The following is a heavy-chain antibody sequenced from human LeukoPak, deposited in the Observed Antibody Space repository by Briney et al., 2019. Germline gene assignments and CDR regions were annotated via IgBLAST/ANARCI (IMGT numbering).Heavy chain of an antibody. CDR2: ISYDGSNK. D-gene: IGHD1-26*01. CDR3: TTGSYYSTGAFDI. V-gene: IGHV3-30*03. Sequence: GGSLRLSCAASGFTFSSYGMHWVRQAPGKGLEWVAVISYDGSNKYYADSVKGRFTISRDNSKNTLYLQMNSLRAEDTAVYYCTTGSYYSTGAFDIWGLGTMVTVSP. CDR1: GFTFSSYG. J-gene: IGHJ3*02.